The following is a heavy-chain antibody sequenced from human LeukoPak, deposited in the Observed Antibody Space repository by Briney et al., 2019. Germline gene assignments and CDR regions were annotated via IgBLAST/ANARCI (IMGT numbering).Heavy chain of an antibody. Sequence: ASVKVSCKASGYTFTSYDINWVRQATGQGPEWMGWMNPNSGNIGYARKFQGRLTMTRDTSITTAYMELSSLRSEDTAVYYCARGRVSYLDYWGQGTLVTVSS. CDR2: MNPNSGNI. J-gene: IGHJ4*02. D-gene: IGHD3-3*01. V-gene: IGHV1-8*01. CDR3: ARGRVSYLDY. CDR1: GYTFTSYD.